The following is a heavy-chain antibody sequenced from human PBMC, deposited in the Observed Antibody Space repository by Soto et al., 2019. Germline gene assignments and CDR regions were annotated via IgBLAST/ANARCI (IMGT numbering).Heavy chain of an antibody. Sequence: QVQLVESGGGVVQPVRSLSLSCAASGFTFSSYAMHWVRQAPAKGLEWVAFISYDGSHKYYADSVKGRFTISRDNSNNRLDLHTNSLGGEAAAVYCCASGMDGATTKDYWGQGTLVTVSA. J-gene: IGHJ4*02. V-gene: IGHV3-30-3*01. D-gene: IGHD1-1*01. CDR1: GFTFSSYA. CDR3: ASGMDGATTKDY. CDR2: ISYDGSHK.